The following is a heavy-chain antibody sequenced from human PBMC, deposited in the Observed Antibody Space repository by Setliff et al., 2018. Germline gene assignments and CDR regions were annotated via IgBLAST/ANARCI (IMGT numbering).Heavy chain of an antibody. V-gene: IGHV3-23*01. CDR2: ISGSGGST. CDR3: AKAAYYYDSSGSYFDY. Sequence: QPGGSLRLSCAASGFTFRSYAMSWVRQAPGKGLEWVSAISGSGGSTYYADSVKGRFTISRDNSKNTLYLQMNSLRAEDTAVYYCAKAAYYYDSSGSYFDYWGQGTLVTVSS. CDR1: GFTFRSYA. J-gene: IGHJ4*02. D-gene: IGHD3-22*01.